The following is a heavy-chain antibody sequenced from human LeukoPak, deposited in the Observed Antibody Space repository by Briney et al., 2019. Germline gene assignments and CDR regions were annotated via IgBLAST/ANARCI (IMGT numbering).Heavy chain of an antibody. CDR3: ATPPLAATARYYYYYGMDV. D-gene: IGHD2-15*01. CDR1: GGSFSGYY. V-gene: IGHV4-34*01. J-gene: IGHJ6*02. Sequence: SETLSLTCAVYGGSFSGYYWSWIRQPPGKGLEWIGEINHSGSTNYNPSLKSRVTISVDTSKNQFSLRLSSVTAADTAVYYCATPPLAATARYYYYYGMDVWGQGTTVTVSS. CDR2: INHSGST.